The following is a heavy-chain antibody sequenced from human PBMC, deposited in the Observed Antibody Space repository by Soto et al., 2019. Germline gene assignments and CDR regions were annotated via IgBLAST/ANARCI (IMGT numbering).Heavy chain of an antibody. J-gene: IGHJ3*02. CDR3: ARVIYDYGDYDVAGYDAFDI. Sequence: QVQLVQSGAEVKKPGASVKVSCKASGYTFTSYDINWVRQATGQGLEWMGWMNPNSGNTGYAQKFQGRVTMTRNTSISTAYMELSSLRSEDTAVYYCARVIYDYGDYDVAGYDAFDIWGQGTMVTVSS. CDR2: MNPNSGNT. D-gene: IGHD4-17*01. V-gene: IGHV1-8*01. CDR1: GYTFTSYD.